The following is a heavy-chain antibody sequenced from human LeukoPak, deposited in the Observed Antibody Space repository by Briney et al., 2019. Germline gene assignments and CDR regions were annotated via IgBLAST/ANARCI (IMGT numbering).Heavy chain of an antibody. CDR3: TPVMVEDRGF. CDR1: GFIFNKAW. V-gene: IGHV3-15*01. CDR2: VKSNNDGGTT. J-gene: IGHJ4*02. D-gene: IGHD2-21*01. Sequence: GGSLRLSCAASGFIFNKAWMNWVRQAPGKGPEWVGRVKSNNDGGTTDYASPVEGRFIISRDDSKNTIYLQMNRLIIDDTAIYYCTPVMVEDRGFWGQGTLVTVSS.